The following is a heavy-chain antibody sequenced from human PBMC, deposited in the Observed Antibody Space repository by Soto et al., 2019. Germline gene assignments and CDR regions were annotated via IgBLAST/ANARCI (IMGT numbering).Heavy chain of an antibody. CDR2: IYTGDTP. J-gene: IGHJ5*02. CDR1: RFTVGSSY. V-gene: IGHV3-53*01. CDR3: TRDLMDVVPPADDLFDP. Sequence: PGGSLILSCAASRFTVGSSYVSWVRQAPGKGLEWVSVIYTGDTPYYADSVKGRFTISRDNSKNTLYLQMNNLRVEDTAVYYCTRDLMDVVPPADDLFDPWGQGILVTAPQ. D-gene: IGHD2-2*01.